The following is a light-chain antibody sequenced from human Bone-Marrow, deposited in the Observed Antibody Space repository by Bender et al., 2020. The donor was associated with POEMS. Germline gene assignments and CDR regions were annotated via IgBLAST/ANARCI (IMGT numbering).Light chain of an antibody. Sequence: QSALTQPASVSGSPGQSITISCTGTSSDVGSYNLVSWYQQHPGKVPKLMIYEGTKRPSGVSDRFSGSKSGTSASLAITGLQAEDEAHYYCQSYDNSLSCSVFGGGTKLTVL. J-gene: IGLJ3*02. CDR1: SSDVGSYNL. CDR2: EGT. CDR3: QSYDNSLSCSV. V-gene: IGLV2-14*02.